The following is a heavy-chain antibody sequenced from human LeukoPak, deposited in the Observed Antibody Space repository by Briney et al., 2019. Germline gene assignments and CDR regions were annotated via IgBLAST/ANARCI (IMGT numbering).Heavy chain of an antibody. D-gene: IGHD6-19*01. J-gene: IGHJ4*02. CDR2: ISGSGGST. CDR3: ARDLQWLVGLDY. CDR1: GFTFSSYA. Sequence: GGSLRLSCAASGFTFSSYAISWVRQAPGKGLEWVSAISGSGGSTYYADSVKGRFTISRDNSKNTLYLQMNSLRAEDTAVYYCARDLQWLVGLDYWGQGTLVTVSS. V-gene: IGHV3-23*01.